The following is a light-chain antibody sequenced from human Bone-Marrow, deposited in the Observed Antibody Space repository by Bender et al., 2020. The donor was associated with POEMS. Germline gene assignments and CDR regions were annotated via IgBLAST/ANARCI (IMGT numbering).Light chain of an antibody. J-gene: IGLJ2*01. Sequence: SYVLTQPPSVSVAPGQTARITCGGNNIGSTSVHWYQQKPGQAPVLVVHDDSVRPSGIPERFSGSNSGNTATLTISRVEAGDEADYYCQVWDSSSDHAGVFGGGTKLTVL. V-gene: IGLV3-21*02. CDR1: NIGSTS. CDR3: QVWDSSSDHAGV. CDR2: DDS.